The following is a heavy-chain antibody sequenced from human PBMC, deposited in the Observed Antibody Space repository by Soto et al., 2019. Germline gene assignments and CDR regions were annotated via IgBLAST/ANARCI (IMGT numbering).Heavy chain of an antibody. CDR1: GFTFSSYA. CDR2: ISGSGGST. D-gene: IGHD3-3*01. J-gene: IGHJ4*02. V-gene: IGHV3-23*01. CDR3: AGALYYDFWRGYSTFDS. Sequence: EVQLLESGGGLVQPGGSLRLSCAASGFTFSSYAMSWVRQAPGKGLELVSAISGSGGSTYYADSVKGRFTISRDNSKNTLYLQMSDLRAEDTAVYYCAGALYYDFWRGYSTFDSWGQGTLVTVSS.